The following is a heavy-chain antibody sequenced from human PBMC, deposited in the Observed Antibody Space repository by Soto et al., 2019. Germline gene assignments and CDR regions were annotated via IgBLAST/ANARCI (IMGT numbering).Heavy chain of an antibody. D-gene: IGHD3-9*01. V-gene: IGHV3-33*01. CDR1: GFTFSSYG. J-gene: IGHJ6*02. CDR2: IWYDGSNK. CDR3: ARYLYEPFRYFDCLPVDNYYGMDV. Sequence: QVQLVESGGGVVQPGRSLRLSCAASGFTFSSYGMHWVRQAPGKGLEWVAVIWYDGSNKYYADSVKGRFTISRDNSKNSLYRQRNSRSAEDTAVYYCARYLYEPFRYFDCLPVDNYYGMDVWGQGTTVTVSS.